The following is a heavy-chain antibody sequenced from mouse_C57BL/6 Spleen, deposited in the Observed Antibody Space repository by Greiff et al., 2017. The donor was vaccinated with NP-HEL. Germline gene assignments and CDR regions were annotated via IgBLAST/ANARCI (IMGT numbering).Heavy chain of an antibody. J-gene: IGHJ1*03. CDR1: GYAFSSSW. Sequence: QVQLKESGPELVKPGASVKISCKASGYAFSSSWMNWVKQRPGKGLEWIGRIYPGDGDTNYNGKFKGKATLTADKSSSTAYMQLSSLTSEDSAVYFCAREGDYSNHGYFDVWGTGTTVTVSS. D-gene: IGHD2-5*01. CDR3: AREGDYSNHGYFDV. CDR2: IYPGDGDT. V-gene: IGHV1-82*01.